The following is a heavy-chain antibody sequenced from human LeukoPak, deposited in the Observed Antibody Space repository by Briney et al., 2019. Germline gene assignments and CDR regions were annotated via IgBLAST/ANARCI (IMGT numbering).Heavy chain of an antibody. V-gene: IGHV3-7*03. CDR1: GFTFSSYW. CDR2: IKQDGSEK. J-gene: IGHJ4*02. D-gene: IGHD6-13*01. Sequence: PGGSLRLSCAASGFTFSSYWLTWVRQAPGKGLEWVANIKQDGSEKNYVDSVKGRFTISRDNAKNSLYLQMNSLGVEDTAVYYCAREESGYSSSWYRDFGYWGQGTLVTVSS. CDR3: AREESGYSSSWYRDFGY.